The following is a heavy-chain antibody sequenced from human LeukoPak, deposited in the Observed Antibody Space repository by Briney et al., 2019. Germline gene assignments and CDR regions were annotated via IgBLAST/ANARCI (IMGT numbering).Heavy chain of an antibody. D-gene: IGHD1-1*01. V-gene: IGHV1-8*01. CDR3: ARFSYNWNDGSFDY. CDR1: GYTFTSYD. J-gene: IGHJ4*02. Sequence: ASVKVSCKASGYTFTSYDINWVRQATGQGLEWMGWMNPNSGNTGYAQKFQGRATMTRNTSISTAYMELSSLRSEDTAVYYCARFSYNWNDGSFDYWGQGTLVTVSS. CDR2: MNPNSGNT.